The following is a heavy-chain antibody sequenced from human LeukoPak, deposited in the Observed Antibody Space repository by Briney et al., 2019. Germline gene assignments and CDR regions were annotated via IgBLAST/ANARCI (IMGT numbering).Heavy chain of an antibody. D-gene: IGHD1-26*01. Sequence: PGKSQRLSCAASGFTFSSFGMHWVRQTPGKGLEWVTFIHNYETTEYYADSVKGRFTISRDNSKNTVYLQMNSLRAEDAAVYYCAKDDPTGRYLWGQGTLVTVSS. V-gene: IGHV3-30*02. CDR3: AKDDPTGRYL. CDR1: GFTFSSFG. J-gene: IGHJ4*02. CDR2: IHNYETTE.